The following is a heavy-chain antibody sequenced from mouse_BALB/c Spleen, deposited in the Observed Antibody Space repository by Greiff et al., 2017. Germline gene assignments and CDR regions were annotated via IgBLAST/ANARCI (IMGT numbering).Heavy chain of an antibody. Sequence: EVQLQQSGAELVKPGVSVKLSCTAFGSHIKDTYMHWVKQRPEQGLEWFGRFDPANGNIKYDPKSQGKATITAATSSNTTSLQLSSLTAEDTAVYYCARSDGYDYWGQGTTLTVSS. D-gene: IGHD1-2*01. J-gene: IGHJ2*01. CDR2: FDPANGNI. CDR1: GSHIKDTY. CDR3: ARSDGYDY. V-gene: IGHV14-3*02.